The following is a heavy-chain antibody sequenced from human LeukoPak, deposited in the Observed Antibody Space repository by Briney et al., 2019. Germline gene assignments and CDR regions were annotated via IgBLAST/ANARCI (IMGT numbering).Heavy chain of an antibody. J-gene: IGHJ6*03. CDR3: AIMVRGVRYYYYYMDV. CDR2: IIPIFGTA. D-gene: IGHD3-10*01. Sequence: GASVKVSCKASGYTFTGYYMHWVRQAPGQGLEWMGGIIPIFGTANYAQKFQGRVTITADKSTSTAYMELSSLRSEDTAVYYCAIMVRGVRYYYYYMDVWGKGTTVTVSS. CDR1: GYTFTGYY. V-gene: IGHV1-69*06.